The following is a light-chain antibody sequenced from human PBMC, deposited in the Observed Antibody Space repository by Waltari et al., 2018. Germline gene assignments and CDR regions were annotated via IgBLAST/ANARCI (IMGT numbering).Light chain of an antibody. J-gene: IGLJ3*02. CDR2: NDN. CDR3: AARDDSLNVWV. V-gene: IGLV1-44*01. CDR1: MSNIGNNP. Sequence: QSVLTQPPSASGTPGQRVIISCFGTMSNIGNNPVNWYQQLPGTAPKVLIYNDNRRSGGVPDRFSVSTSSPSASLASSGRQSDDEADYYCAARDDSLNVWVFGGGTKVTVL.